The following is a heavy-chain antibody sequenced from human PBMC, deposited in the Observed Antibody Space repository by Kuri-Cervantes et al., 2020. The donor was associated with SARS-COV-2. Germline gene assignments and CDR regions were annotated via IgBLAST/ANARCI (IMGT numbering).Heavy chain of an antibody. CDR1: GFTFSSYA. J-gene: IGHJ4*02. V-gene: IGHV3-23*01. Sequence: GESLKISYAASGFTFSSYAMSWVRQAPGKGLEWVSAISGSGGITYYADSVKGRFTISRDNSKNTLYLQMNSLKTEDTAVYYCTIPYSSSWPMDYFDYWGQGTLVTVSS. CDR2: ISGSGGIT. CDR3: TIPYSSSWPMDYFDY. D-gene: IGHD6-13*01.